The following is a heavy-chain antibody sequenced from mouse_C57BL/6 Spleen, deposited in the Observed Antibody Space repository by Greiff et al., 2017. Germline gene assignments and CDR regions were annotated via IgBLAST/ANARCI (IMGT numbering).Heavy chain of an antibody. V-gene: IGHV5-17*01. Sequence: EVQRVESGGGLVKPGGSLKLSCAASGFTFSDYGMHWVRQAPGKGLEWVAYISSGSSTIYYADTVKGRFTISRDNAKDTLFLQMTSLRSEDTAMYYCARGPFGDFFDYWGQGTTLTVSS. CDR1: GFTFSDYG. CDR2: ISSGSSTI. J-gene: IGHJ2*01. CDR3: ARGPFGDFFDY.